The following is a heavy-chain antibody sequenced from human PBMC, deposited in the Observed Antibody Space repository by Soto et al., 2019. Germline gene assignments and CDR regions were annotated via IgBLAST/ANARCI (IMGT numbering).Heavy chain of an antibody. CDR1: GFTFSNAW. J-gene: IGHJ6*02. Sequence: GGSLRLSCAACGFTFSNAWMNWGRQAPGEGLEWVGRIKSKTDGGTTDYAAPVKGRFTISRDDSKNTLYLQMNSLKTEDTAVYYCTTDPTGRTALFLFWSGYPEVYGMDVWGQGTT. V-gene: IGHV3-15*07. CDR3: TTDPTGRTALFLFWSGYPEVYGMDV. CDR2: IKSKTDGGTT. D-gene: IGHD3-3*01.